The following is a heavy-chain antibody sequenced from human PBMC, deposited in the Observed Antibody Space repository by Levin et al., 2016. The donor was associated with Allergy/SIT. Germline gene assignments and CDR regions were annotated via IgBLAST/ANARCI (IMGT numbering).Heavy chain of an antibody. CDR2: INAGNGNT. D-gene: IGHD2-2*01. J-gene: IGHJ6*02. V-gene: IGHV1-3*01. Sequence: WVRQAPGQSLEWMGWINAGNGNTKYSQKFQDRVTITRDTSASTAYMELSSLRSEDTAVYYCARDRPYCSTTKCYANYYYYGMDVWGQGTTVTVSS. CDR3: ARDRPYCSTTKCYANYYYYGMDV.